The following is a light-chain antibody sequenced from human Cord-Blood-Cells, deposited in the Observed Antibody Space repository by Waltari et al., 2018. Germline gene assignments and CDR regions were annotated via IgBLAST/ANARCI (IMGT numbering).Light chain of an antibody. J-gene: IGKJ1*01. CDR3: QQSYSTALG. CDR1: QSIRRY. CDR2: AAS. Sequence: DIQMTQSPSSLSASVGDRVTITCRASQSIRRYLKWYQRKPGEAPKLLIGAASRLQSGVPSRVSGSGSGTDYTRTIGSVQPEDVAAYYCQQSYSTALGFGQGGEGEI. V-gene: IGKV1-39*01.